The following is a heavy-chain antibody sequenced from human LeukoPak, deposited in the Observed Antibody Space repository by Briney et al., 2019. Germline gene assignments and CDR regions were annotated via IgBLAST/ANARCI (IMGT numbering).Heavy chain of an antibody. V-gene: IGHV3-23*01. Sequence: GGSLRLSCAASGFTFSSYAMSWVRQAPGKGLDWVSAISGSGGGTYYADSVRGRFTISRDNSMNTVFLQMNSLRAEDTAVYYCAKEKQWLDSDAFDIWGQGTMVTVSS. J-gene: IGHJ3*02. D-gene: IGHD6-19*01. CDR1: GFTFSSYA. CDR3: AKEKQWLDSDAFDI. CDR2: ISGSGGGT.